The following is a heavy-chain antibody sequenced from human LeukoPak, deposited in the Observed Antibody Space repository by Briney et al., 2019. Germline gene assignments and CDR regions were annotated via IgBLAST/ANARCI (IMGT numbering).Heavy chain of an antibody. V-gene: IGHV3-7*01. D-gene: IGHD3-10*01. CDR3: ARGVFRGVDY. CDR1: GFTFSTFA. CDR2: IKQDGSEK. Sequence: GGSLRLSCTASGFTFSTFAMNWVRQAPGKGLEWVANIKQDGSEKYYVDSVKGRFTISRDNAKNSLYLQMNSLSAEDTAVYYCARGVFRGVDYWGQGTLVTVSS. J-gene: IGHJ4*02.